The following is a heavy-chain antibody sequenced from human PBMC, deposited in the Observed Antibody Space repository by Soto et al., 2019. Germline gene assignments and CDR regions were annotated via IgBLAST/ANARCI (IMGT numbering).Heavy chain of an antibody. Sequence: KSSETLSLTXTVSGGSISSGGYPWSWIRPPPGKGLDWIGYIYHSGSTYYNPSLKSRVTISVDRSKNQFSLKLSSVTAADTAVYYCARGVTAIFGVVNYFDYWGQGTLVTVSS. CDR2: IYHSGST. CDR1: GGSISSGGYP. J-gene: IGHJ4*02. CDR3: ARGVTAIFGVVNYFDY. D-gene: IGHD3-3*01. V-gene: IGHV4-30-2*01.